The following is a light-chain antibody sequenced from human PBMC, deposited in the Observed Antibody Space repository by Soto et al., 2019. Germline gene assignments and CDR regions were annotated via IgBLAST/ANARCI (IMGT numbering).Light chain of an antibody. CDR1: SSDVGSYNY. V-gene: IGLV2-14*03. CDR3: SSFTNSSPLGV. J-gene: IGLJ1*01. CDR2: DVD. Sequence: QSALTQPASVSGSPGQSITISCTGTSSDVGSYNYVSWYQHHPGKAPKLVIYDVDDRPSGVSNRFSGSKSGNTASLTISGLQAGDGAVYYCSSFTNSSPLGVFGTGTKVTAL.